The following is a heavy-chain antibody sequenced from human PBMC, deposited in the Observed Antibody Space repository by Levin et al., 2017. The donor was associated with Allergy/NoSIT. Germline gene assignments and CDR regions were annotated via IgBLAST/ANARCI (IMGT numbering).Heavy chain of an antibody. CDR1: GFTFSLYA. Sequence: GESLKISCAASGFTFSLYAMGWVRQAPGEGLEWVSGISGSVDKTYYADSVRGRFTIFRDNSKNTLYLQMNILRAEDTAVYYCARSRGCSGGACFRDFDYWGQGTLVTVSS. V-gene: IGHV3-23*01. CDR2: ISGSVDKT. CDR3: ARSRGCSGGACFRDFDY. D-gene: IGHD2-21*02. J-gene: IGHJ4*02.